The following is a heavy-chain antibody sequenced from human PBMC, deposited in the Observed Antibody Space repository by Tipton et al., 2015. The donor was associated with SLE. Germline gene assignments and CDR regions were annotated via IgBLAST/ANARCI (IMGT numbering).Heavy chain of an antibody. J-gene: IGHJ4*01. V-gene: IGHV4-38-2*01. CDR2: IYYSGST. D-gene: IGHD2-8*01. Sequence: LRLSCVGSGFAFGDYYINWVRQTPGKGLEWIGSIYYSGSTYYNPSLKSRVSISVDTSKNQFFLNLHSVTAADTAVYYCARGGASVLIRNCYFDYWGQGSLVTVSS. CDR3: ARGGASVLIRNCYFDY. CDR1: GFAFGDYY.